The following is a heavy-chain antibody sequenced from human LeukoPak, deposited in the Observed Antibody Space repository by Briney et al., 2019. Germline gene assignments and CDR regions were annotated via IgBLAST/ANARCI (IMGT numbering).Heavy chain of an antibody. V-gene: IGHV4-39*01. CDR1: GGSISSSSYY. J-gene: IGHJ5*02. CDR2: IYYSGST. D-gene: IGHD6-25*01. Sequence: SETLSLTCTVSGGSISSSSYYWGWIRQPPGKGLERIGSIYYSGSTYYNPSLKSRVTISVDTSKNQSSLKLSSVTAADTAVYYCARHRTAAGVGPWGQGTLVTVSS. CDR3: ARHRTAAGVGP.